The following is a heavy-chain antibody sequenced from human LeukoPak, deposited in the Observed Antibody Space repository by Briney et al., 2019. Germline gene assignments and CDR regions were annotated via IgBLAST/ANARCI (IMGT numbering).Heavy chain of an antibody. D-gene: IGHD6-19*01. J-gene: IGHJ4*02. CDR2: IYYSGST. CDR3: ARQCYSSGWYLCY. Sequence: PSETLSLTCTVSGGSISSSSYYWGWIRRPPGKGLEWIGSIYYSGSTYYNPSLKSRVTISVDTSKNQFSLKLSSVTAADTAVYYCARQCYSSGWYLCYWGQGTLVTVSS. V-gene: IGHV4-39*01. CDR1: GGSISSSSYY.